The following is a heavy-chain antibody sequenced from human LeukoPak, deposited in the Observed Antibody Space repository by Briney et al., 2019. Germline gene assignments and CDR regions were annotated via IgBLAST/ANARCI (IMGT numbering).Heavy chain of an antibody. CDR1: GYTFTSYG. J-gene: IGHJ4*02. V-gene: IGHV1-18*01. CDR2: ISAYNDDT. CDR3: ARDVRSPMVRGVVFDY. Sequence: ASVKVSCKASGYTFTSYGISWLRQAPGQGLEWMGWISAYNDDTNYVQKFQDRVIMTTDTSTSTVYMELGSLRSDDTAVYYCARDVRSPMVRGVVFDYWGQGTLVTISS. D-gene: IGHD3-10*01.